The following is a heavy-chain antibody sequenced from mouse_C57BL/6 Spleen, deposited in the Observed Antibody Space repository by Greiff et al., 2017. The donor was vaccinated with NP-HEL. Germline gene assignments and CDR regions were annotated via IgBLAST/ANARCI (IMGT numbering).Heavy chain of an antibody. CDR2: INPSNGGT. V-gene: IGHV1-53*01. CDR3: ARGDGYYHYFDY. D-gene: IGHD2-3*01. CDR1: GYTFTSYW. J-gene: IGHJ2*01. Sequence: VQLQQSGTELVKPGASVKLSCKASGYTFTSYWMHWVKQRPGQGLEWIGNINPSNGGTNYNEKFKSKATLTVDKSSSTAYMQLSSLTSEDSAVYYCARGDGYYHYFDYWGQGTTLTVSS.